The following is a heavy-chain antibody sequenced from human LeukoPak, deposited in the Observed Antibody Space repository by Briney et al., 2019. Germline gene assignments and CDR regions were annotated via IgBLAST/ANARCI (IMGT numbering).Heavy chain of an antibody. CDR3: ARVDDYVWGSYRLRGDAFDI. CDR2: IIPIFGTA. J-gene: IGHJ3*02. Sequence: ASVKVPCKASGGTFSSYAISWVRQAPGQGLEWMGGIIPIFGTANYAQKLQGRVTITADESTSTAYMELSSLRSEDTAVYYCARVDDYVWGSYRLRGDAFDIWGQGTMVTVSS. D-gene: IGHD3-16*02. CDR1: GGTFSSYA. V-gene: IGHV1-69*13.